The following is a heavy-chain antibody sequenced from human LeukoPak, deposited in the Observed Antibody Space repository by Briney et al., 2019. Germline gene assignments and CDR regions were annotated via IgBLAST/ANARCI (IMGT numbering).Heavy chain of an antibody. D-gene: IGHD6-13*01. CDR1: GFTFSSYS. J-gene: IGHJ4*02. CDR2: ISSSSSTI. V-gene: IGHV3-48*02. Sequence: GGSPRLSCAASGFTFSSYSMNWVRQTPGKGLEWVSYISSSSSTIYYADSVKGRFTISRDNAKNSLYLQMNSLRDEDTAVYYCARDHRAGIAKDFDYWGQGTLVTVSS. CDR3: ARDHRAGIAKDFDY.